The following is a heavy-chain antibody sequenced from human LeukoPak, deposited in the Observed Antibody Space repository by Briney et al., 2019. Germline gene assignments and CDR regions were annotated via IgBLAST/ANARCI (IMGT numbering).Heavy chain of an antibody. CDR3: ATSTLILRLIFDY. D-gene: IGHD4-17*01. J-gene: IGHJ4*02. CDR2: ISGSGGST. CDR1: GFTFSDYY. Sequence: AGSLRLSCAASGFTFSDYYMSWVRQAPGKGLEWVSAISGSGGSTYYAYSVKGRFIISRNNSKNTLYLQRNIPRAETTALYYCATSTLILRLIFDYWGQGTLVTVSS. V-gene: IGHV3-23*01.